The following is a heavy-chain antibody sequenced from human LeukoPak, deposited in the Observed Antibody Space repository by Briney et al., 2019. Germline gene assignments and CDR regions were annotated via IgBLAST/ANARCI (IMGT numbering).Heavy chain of an antibody. CDR2: ISGGGDST. V-gene: IGHV3-23*01. J-gene: IGHJ4*02. D-gene: IGHD2-15*01. CDR1: GFIFGKYA. CDR3: AKRGSSETRWYPFDY. Sequence: GGSLKLSCVGSGFIFGKYAMTWVRQAPGKGLEWVSTISGGGDSTWNADSVKGRFTASRDNSKNTLYLQMSSLRVEDTAVYYCAKRGSSETRWYPFDYWGQGTLVTVSS.